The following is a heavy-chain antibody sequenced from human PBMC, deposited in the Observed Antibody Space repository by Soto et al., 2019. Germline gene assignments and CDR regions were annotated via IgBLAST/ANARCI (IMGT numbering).Heavy chain of an antibody. D-gene: IGHD1-1*01. CDR2: MSHSGGT. Sequence: QVQLQQWGAGLLKPSETLSLTCAVYGGFVSSGSYYWSWIRQPPGKGLEWIGEMSHSGGTHFNPYLKSRFTISVDTSKNQFTLKMSSVTAADPALYYCARVERGTTTTVVDAFDIWGPGTMVTVSS. J-gene: IGHJ3*02. CDR3: ARVERGTTTTVVDAFDI. V-gene: IGHV4-34*01. CDR1: GGFVSSGSYY.